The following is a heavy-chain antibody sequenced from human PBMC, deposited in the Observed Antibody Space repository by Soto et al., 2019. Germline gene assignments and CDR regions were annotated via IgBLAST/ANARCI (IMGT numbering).Heavy chain of an antibody. CDR3: AIGGGDYNYLDY. J-gene: IGHJ4*02. Sequence: EVQLVESGGGLVQPGGSLRLSCAASGFLFNTYWMFWVRQAPRKGLLWVSRIKSDGSSTNYADSVKGRFTICRDNAKNTLYLQMTSLRAEDTAVYYCAIGGGDYNYLDYWGQGILVTVSS. V-gene: IGHV3-74*01. CDR1: GFLFNTYW. D-gene: IGHD3-9*01. CDR2: IKSDGSST.